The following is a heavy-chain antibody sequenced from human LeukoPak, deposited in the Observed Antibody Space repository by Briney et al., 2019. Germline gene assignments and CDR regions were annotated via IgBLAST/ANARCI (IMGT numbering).Heavy chain of an antibody. CDR1: GGSISSGGYY. J-gene: IGHJ4*02. V-gene: IGHV4-31*03. Sequence: SGTLSLTCTVSGGSISSGGYYWSWVRQHPEKGLEWIGYIYYSGTAYYNPSLKSRVTMSVDTSKNQFSLKLDSVTAADTAVYYCARFSNDHGVKFDYWGQRTLVTVSS. CDR2: IYYSGTA. D-gene: IGHD4-17*01. CDR3: ARFSNDHGVKFDY.